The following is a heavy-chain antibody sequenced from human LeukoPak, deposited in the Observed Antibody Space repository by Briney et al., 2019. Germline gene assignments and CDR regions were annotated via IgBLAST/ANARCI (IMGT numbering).Heavy chain of an antibody. CDR3: ARGRRDGYNGPWYLDL. D-gene: IGHD5-24*01. Sequence: SETLSLTCAVYVGSFSGYYWSWIRQPPGKGLEWIGAINHSGSTNFNPSLKSRVTISVDTSKNQFSLMLSSVTAADTAVYFCARGRRDGYNGPWYLDLWGRGTLVTVSS. J-gene: IGHJ2*01. CDR2: INHSGST. CDR1: VGSFSGYY. V-gene: IGHV4-34*01.